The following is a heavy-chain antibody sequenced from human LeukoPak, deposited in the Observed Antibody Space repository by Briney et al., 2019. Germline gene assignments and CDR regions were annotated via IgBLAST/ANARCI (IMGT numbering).Heavy chain of an antibody. CDR1: GDSMRSYF. Sequence: SETLSLTCSVSGDSMRSYFWSWIRQPAGKGLEWIGRIYTSGSTNYNPSLKSRVTMSVDTSKNQFSLKLSSVTAADTAVYYCARAGYGDDRYYFDYWGQGTLVTVSS. CDR3: ARAGYGDDRYYFDY. J-gene: IGHJ4*02. D-gene: IGHD4-17*01. V-gene: IGHV4-4*07. CDR2: IYTSGST.